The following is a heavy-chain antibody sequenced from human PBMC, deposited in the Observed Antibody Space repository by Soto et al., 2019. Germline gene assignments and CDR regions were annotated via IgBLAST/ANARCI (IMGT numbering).Heavy chain of an antibody. V-gene: IGHV3-7*01. J-gene: IGHJ3*02. CDR1: GFTFSSYW. CDR2: IKQDGSEK. CDR3: ARLAIFGRAFDI. D-gene: IGHD3-3*01. Sequence: GSLRLSCAASGFTFSSYWMSWVRQAPGKGLEWVANIKQDGSEKYYVDSVKGRLTISRDNAKNSLYLQMNSLRAEDTALYYCARLAIFGRAFDIWGQGTMVTVSS.